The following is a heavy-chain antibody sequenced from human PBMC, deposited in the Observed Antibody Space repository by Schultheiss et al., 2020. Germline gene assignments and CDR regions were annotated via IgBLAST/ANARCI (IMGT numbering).Heavy chain of an antibody. CDR1: GYTFNSYN. CDR3: ARGEILRWFDP. D-gene: IGHD5-24*01. CDR2: ISTYNGNT. J-gene: IGHJ5*02. V-gene: IGHV1-18*01. Sequence: ASVKVSCKASGYTFNSYNINWVRQAPGQGLEWMGWISTYNGNTKYAQKFQGRVTMTTDTSTSTASMELRSLSSGDTAVYYCARGEILRWFDPWGQGTLVTVSS.